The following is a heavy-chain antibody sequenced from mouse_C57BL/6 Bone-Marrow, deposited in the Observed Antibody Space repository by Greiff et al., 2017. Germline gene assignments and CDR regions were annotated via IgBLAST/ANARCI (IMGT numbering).Heavy chain of an antibody. CDR1: GYTFTSYW. CDR3: ARGRTIVTLDFDY. Sequence: QVQLQQPGAELVKPGASVKLSCKASGYTFTSYWMHWVKQRPGRGLEWIGRIDPNSGGTKFNEKFKSKATLTVDKPSSTAYMKLSSLTSEDSAVYYCARGRTIVTLDFDYWGQGTTLTVAS. D-gene: IGHD2-5*01. V-gene: IGHV1-72*01. J-gene: IGHJ2*01. CDR2: IDPNSGGT.